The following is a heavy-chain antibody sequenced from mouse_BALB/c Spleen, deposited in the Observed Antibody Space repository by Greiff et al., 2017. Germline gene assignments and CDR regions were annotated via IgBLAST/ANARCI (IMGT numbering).Heavy chain of an antibody. D-gene: IGHD2-4*01. CDR3: AREAITTAMDY. CDR1: GYSITSDYA. CDR2: ISYSGST. J-gene: IGHJ4*01. V-gene: IGHV3-2*02. Sequence: EVQVVESGPGLVKPSQSLSLTCTVTGYSITSDYAWTWIRQFPGNKLEWMGYISYSGSTSYNPSLNSRISITRDTSKNQFVLQLNSVTTEDTATYDCAREAITTAMDYWGQGTSVTVSS.